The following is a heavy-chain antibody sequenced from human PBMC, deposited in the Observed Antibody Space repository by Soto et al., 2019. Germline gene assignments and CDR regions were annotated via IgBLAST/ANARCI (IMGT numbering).Heavy chain of an antibody. CDR2: SRNKANSYST. CDR3: ARFSGSYTRGLDS. J-gene: IGHJ4*02. V-gene: IGHV3-72*01. Sequence: EVQLVESGGGLVQPGGSLRLSCTASGFTFSDHYMDWVRQAPGKGLEWVGRSRNKANSYSTEYAASVKGRFTISRDESMNSLYLQMNSLQTEDTAVYYCARFSGSYTRGLDSWAQGTLVTVS. CDR1: GFTFSDHY. D-gene: IGHD1-26*01.